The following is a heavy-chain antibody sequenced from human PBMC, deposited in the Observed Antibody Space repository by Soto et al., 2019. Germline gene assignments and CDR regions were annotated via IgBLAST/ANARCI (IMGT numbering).Heavy chain of an antibody. J-gene: IGHJ6*02. CDR1: GFTFSSYA. CDR3: AKDLQLLWFGELWLPYYYGMDV. D-gene: IGHD3-10*01. Sequence: GGSLRLSCAASGFTFSSYAMSWVRQAPGKGLEWVSAISGSGGSTYYADSVKGRFTISRDNSKNTLYLQMNSLRAEDTAVYYCAKDLQLLWFGELWLPYYYGMDVWGQGTTVTVS. CDR2: ISGSGGST. V-gene: IGHV3-23*01.